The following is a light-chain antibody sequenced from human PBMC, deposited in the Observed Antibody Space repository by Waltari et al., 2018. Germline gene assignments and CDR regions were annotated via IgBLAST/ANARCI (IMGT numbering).Light chain of an antibody. V-gene: IGKV1-39*01. CDR1: QNLNVY. Sequence: DIQMTQSPSSLSASVGDRVTITCRASQNLNVYLNWYQQKPGTAPKLLIHAASTFQGGVPSRFSGSGSGTHFTLTISRLQPEDFATYYCQQTFITPPWTFGQGTKVEV. CDR2: AAS. CDR3: QQTFITPPWT. J-gene: IGKJ1*01.